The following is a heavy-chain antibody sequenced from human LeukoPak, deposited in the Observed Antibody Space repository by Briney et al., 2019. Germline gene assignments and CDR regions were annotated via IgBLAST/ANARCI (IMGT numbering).Heavy chain of an antibody. CDR1: GDSISRYY. Sequence: SVTLSLTCTVSGDSISRYYWSWIRQPAGKGLEWIGRIYNGGIITYNPSLKSRVTMSIDTSNNQFSLKLSSVTAADTAVYYCARLTGYSSESWFDPWGQGALVTVSS. CDR3: ARLTGYSSESWFDP. J-gene: IGHJ5*02. CDR2: IYNGGII. V-gene: IGHV4-4*07. D-gene: IGHD3-9*01.